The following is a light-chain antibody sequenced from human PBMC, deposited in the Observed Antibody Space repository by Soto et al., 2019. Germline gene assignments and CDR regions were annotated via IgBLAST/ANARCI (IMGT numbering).Light chain of an antibody. Sequence: QSALTQPASVSGSPGQSITISCTGTSSDVGGYNYVSWYQQHPGKAPKLMIYDVNTRPSGVSNRFSGSKSGNTASLTIPGLQAEDEADYYRSSYTSSISFGGGTKLTVL. CDR2: DVN. CDR1: SSDVGGYNY. CDR3: SSYTSSIS. J-gene: IGLJ2*01. V-gene: IGLV2-14*01.